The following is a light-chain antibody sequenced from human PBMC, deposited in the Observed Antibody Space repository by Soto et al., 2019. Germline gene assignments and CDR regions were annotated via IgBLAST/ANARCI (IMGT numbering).Light chain of an antibody. CDR1: SSDVGGYNY. J-gene: IGLJ1*01. Sequence: QSALTQPASVSGSPGQSITISCTGTSSDVGGYNYVSWYQQHSVKAPEVIIHEVSNRPSGVSNRFSGSKSGNTASLTISRLQAEDEADYYCGSYTLNSTYVFGTGTKLTVL. CDR2: EVS. CDR3: GSYTLNSTYV. V-gene: IGLV2-14*01.